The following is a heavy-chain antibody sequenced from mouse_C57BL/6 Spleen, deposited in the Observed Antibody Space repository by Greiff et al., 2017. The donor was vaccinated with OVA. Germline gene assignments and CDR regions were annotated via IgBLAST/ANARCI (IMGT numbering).Heavy chain of an antibody. CDR1: GYTFTDYN. V-gene: IGHV1-18*01. CDR2: INPNNGGT. J-gene: IGHJ1*03. CDR3: ARSTGTPYWYFDV. Sequence: EVQLQESGPELVKPGASVKIPCKASGYTFTDYNMDWVKQSHGKSLEWIGDINPNNGGTIYNQKFKGKATLTVDKSSSTAYMELRSLTSEDSAIYYCARSTGTPYWYFDVWGTGTTVTVSS. D-gene: IGHD4-1*02.